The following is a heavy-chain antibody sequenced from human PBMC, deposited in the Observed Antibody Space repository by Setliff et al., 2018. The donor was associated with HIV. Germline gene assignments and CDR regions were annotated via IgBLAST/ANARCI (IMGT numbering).Heavy chain of an antibody. CDR3: ARDGGSSGWYFVLGYSDY. CDR1: GFSISSRYY. CDR2: IYHTGSS. D-gene: IGHD6-19*01. V-gene: IGHV4-38-2*02. Sequence: SETLSLTCDVSGFSISSRYYWGWIRQSPGKGLEWIGNIYHTGSSYYNPSLNDRATISLDTSKNQFSLKLNSVTAADTAVYYCARDGGSSGWYFVLGYSDYWGPGTLVTVSS. J-gene: IGHJ4*02.